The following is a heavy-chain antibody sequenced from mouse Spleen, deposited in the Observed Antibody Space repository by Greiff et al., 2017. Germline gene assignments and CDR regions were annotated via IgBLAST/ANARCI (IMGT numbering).Heavy chain of an antibody. J-gene: IGHJ2*01. D-gene: IGHD3-1*01. CDR1: GYTFTSYW. Sequence: ESGAELARPGASVKLSCKASGYTFTSYWMQWVKQRPGQGLEWIGAIYPGDGDTRYTQKFKGKATLTADKSSSTAYMQLSSLASEDSAVYYCAREGGLGLWYFDYWGQGTTLTVSS. CDR2: IYPGDGDT. V-gene: IGHV1-87*01. CDR3: AREGGLGLWYFDY.